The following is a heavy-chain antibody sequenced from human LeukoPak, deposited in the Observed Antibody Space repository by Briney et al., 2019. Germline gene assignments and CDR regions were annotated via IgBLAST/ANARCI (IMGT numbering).Heavy chain of an antibody. D-gene: IGHD6-19*01. V-gene: IGHV3-74*01. Sequence: PGGSLRLSCAASGFTFSSYWMHWVRQAPGKGLVWVSRISSDGSSTSYADSVKGRFTISRDSAKNTLYLQVNSLRGEDTAVYYCAIAVAGTWYFDLWGRGTLVTVSS. CDR1: GFTFSSYW. CDR3: AIAVAGTWYFDL. J-gene: IGHJ2*01. CDR2: ISSDGSST.